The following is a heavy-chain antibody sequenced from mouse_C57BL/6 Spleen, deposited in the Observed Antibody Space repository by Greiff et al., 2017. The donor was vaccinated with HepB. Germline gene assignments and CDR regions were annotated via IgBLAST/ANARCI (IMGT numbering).Heavy chain of an antibody. D-gene: IGHD2-4*01. CDR1: GYAFSSSW. V-gene: IGHV1-82*01. CDR3: ARYDYDVAWFAY. CDR2: IYPGDGDT. Sequence: VQLVESGPELVKPGASVKISCKASGYAFSSSWMNWVKQRPGKGLEWIGRIYPGDGDTNYNGKFKGKATLTADKSSSTAYMQLSSLTSEDSAVYFCARYDYDVAWFAYWGQGTLVTVSA. J-gene: IGHJ3*01.